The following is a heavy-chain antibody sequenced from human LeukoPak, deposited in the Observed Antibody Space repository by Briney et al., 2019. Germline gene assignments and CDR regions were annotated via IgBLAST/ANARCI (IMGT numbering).Heavy chain of an antibody. CDR1: GGTFSSYA. Sequence: ASVKVSCKASGGTFSSYAISWVRQAPGQGLEWMGRIIPIFGTANYAQKFQGRVTITTDESTSTAYMELSSLRSEDTAVYYCAREEHYVWGSYSYFDYWGQGTLVTVSS. V-gene: IGHV1-69*05. J-gene: IGHJ4*02. CDR3: AREEHYVWGSYSYFDY. D-gene: IGHD3-16*01. CDR2: IIPIFGTA.